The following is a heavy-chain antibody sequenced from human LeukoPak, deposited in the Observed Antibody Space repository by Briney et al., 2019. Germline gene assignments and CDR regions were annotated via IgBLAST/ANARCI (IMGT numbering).Heavy chain of an antibody. J-gene: IGHJ6*03. D-gene: IGHD5-18*01. CDR1: GYTFTSYD. CDR3: ARAIPWPRRGYKYYYMDV. Sequence: GASVKVSCKASGYTFTSYDINWVRQATGQGLEWMGWMNPNSGNTGYAQKFQGRVTITADESTSTAYMELSSLRSEDTAVYYCARAIPWPRRGYKYYYMDVWGKGTTVTVSS. V-gene: IGHV1-8*01. CDR2: MNPNSGNT.